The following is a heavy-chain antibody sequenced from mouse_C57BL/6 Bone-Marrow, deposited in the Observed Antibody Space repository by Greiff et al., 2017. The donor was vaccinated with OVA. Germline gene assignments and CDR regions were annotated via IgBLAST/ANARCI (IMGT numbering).Heavy chain of an antibody. CDR1: GFTFSSYA. V-gene: IGHV5-9-1*02. CDR2: ISSGGDYI. J-gene: IGHJ3*01. CDR3: TRVRTSWFAY. Sequence: EVQLQESGEGLVKPGGSLKLSCAASGFTFSSYAMSWVRQTPEKRLEWVAYISSGGDYIYYADTVKGRFTISRDNARNTLYLQMSSLKSEDTAMYYCTRVRTSWFAYWGQGTLVTVSA.